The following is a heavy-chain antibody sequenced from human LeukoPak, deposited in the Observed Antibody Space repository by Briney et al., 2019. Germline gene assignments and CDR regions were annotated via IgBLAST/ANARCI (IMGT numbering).Heavy chain of an antibody. Sequence: GGSLRLSCTVSRFTVRTTLMDWVRQAPGKGLEWASTVSVNGGTTYYADSVKGRFTISRDNSKNTLYLQMNSLRAEDTAVYFCARELHGSGNYAFDYWGQGTLVTVSS. CDR3: ARELHGSGNYAFDY. D-gene: IGHD3-10*01. CDR1: RFTVRTTL. J-gene: IGHJ4*02. V-gene: IGHV3-23*01. CDR2: VSVNGGTT.